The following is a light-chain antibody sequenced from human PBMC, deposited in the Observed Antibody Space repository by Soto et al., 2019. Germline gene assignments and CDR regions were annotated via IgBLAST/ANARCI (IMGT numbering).Light chain of an antibody. Sequence: QSVLTQPPSASGTPGQRVTISCSGSSSNIVTNHVYWYQHLPGTAPKLLIYRNSLRPSGVPDRFYGSKSGTSASLAISGIRSEDEADYYCAAWDDSLSGWVFGGGTKLTVL. V-gene: IGLV1-47*01. CDR1: SSNIVTNH. J-gene: IGLJ3*02. CDR2: RNS. CDR3: AAWDDSLSGWV.